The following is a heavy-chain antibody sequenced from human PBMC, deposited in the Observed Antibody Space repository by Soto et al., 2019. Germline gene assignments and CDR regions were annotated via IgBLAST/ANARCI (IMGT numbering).Heavy chain of an antibody. D-gene: IGHD6-13*01. CDR1: GFTFSSYA. Sequence: PGGSLRLSCAASGFTFSSYAMSWVRQAPGKGLEWVSAISGSGGSTYYADSVKGRFTISRDNSKNTLYLQMNSLRAEDTAVYYCAKDPVPLAAAGTFNWFDPWGQGTLVTVSS. V-gene: IGHV3-23*01. J-gene: IGHJ5*02. CDR2: ISGSGGST. CDR3: AKDPVPLAAAGTFNWFDP.